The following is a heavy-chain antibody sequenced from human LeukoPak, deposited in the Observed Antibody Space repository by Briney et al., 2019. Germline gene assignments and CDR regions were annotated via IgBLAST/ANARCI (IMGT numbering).Heavy chain of an antibody. Sequence: SETLSLTCTVSGGSISSYYWSWIRQPAGKGLEWIGYIYYSGSTNYNPSLKSRVTISVDMSKNQFSLKLRSVTAADTAVYYCARDRFYGSSSYFDYWGQGILVTVSS. CDR1: GGSISSYY. J-gene: IGHJ4*02. CDR2: IYYSGST. V-gene: IGHV4-59*01. D-gene: IGHD6-6*01. CDR3: ARDRFYGSSSYFDY.